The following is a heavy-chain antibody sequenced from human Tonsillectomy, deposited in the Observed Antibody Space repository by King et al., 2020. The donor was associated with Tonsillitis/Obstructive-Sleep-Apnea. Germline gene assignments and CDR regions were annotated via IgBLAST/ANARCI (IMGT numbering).Heavy chain of an antibody. J-gene: IGHJ3*01. CDR3: ARGGELGSAFDV. CDR1: GFTFDEYG. D-gene: IGHD3-10*01. CDR2: INWNGINT. Sequence: VQLVESGGGLLRPGGSLRHSCVASGFTFDEYGLSWVRQAPGQGLEWVSGINWNGINTGYADSVTGRFTISRDNANNSLYLQINNLRAEDTALYYCARGGELGSAFDVWGQGTLVTVSS. V-gene: IGHV3-20*04.